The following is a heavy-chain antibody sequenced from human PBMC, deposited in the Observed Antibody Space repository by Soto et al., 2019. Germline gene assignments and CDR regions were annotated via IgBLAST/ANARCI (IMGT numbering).Heavy chain of an antibody. D-gene: IGHD3-22*01. V-gene: IGHV6-1*01. CDR3: ASVRYYYDTSGYFSETIDY. CDR1: GDSVSSNSAA. Sequence: SQTLSLTCAISGDSVSSNSAAWNWIRQSPSRGLEWLGRTYYRFKWYYDYAVYVKSRITIHPDTSKNQFSLQLISVTPEDTAVYYCASVRYYYDTSGYFSETIDYWGQGTLVTVSS. CDR2: TYYRFKWYY. J-gene: IGHJ4*02.